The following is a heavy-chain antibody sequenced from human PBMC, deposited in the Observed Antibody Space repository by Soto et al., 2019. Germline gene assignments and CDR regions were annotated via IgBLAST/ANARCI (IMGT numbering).Heavy chain of an antibody. CDR3: VRDSPNGSTYSGYDGIDY. CDR1: GGTFSNDI. J-gene: IGHJ4*02. CDR2: IIPLLDIT. Sequence: QVQLVQSGAEVKKPGSSVKVSCKASGGTFSNDIITWVRQAPGHGLEWLGRIIPLLDITNYAQKFQGRVTITADKSTSTADMELDSLRSEDTAVYYCVRDSPNGSTYSGYDGIDYWGQGTLVTVSS. V-gene: IGHV1-69*08. D-gene: IGHD5-12*01.